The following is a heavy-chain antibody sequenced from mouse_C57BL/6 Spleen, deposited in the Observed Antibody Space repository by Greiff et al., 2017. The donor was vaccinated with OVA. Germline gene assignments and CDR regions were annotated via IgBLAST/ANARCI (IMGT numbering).Heavy chain of an antibody. J-gene: IGHJ3*01. CDR1: GYTFTSYW. D-gene: IGHD3-3*01. CDR2: IHPNSGST. CDR3: AREAGTGFAY. Sequence: VQLQQPGAELVKPGASVTLSCTASGYTFTSYWMHWVKQRPGQGLEWIGMIHPNSGSTNYNEHFKSKATLTVDKSSSPAYMQLSSLTSEDAAVYYCAREAGTGFAYWGQGTLVTVSA. V-gene: IGHV1-64*01.